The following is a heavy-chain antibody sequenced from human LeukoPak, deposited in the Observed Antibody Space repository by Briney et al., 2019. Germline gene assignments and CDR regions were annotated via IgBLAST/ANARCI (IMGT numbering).Heavy chain of an antibody. D-gene: IGHD5-24*01. CDR2: INWNGGST. V-gene: IGHV3-20*04. CDR1: GFTFDDYG. Sequence: PGGSLRLSCAASGFTFDDYGMSWVRQAPGKGLEWVSGINWNGGSTGYADSVKGRFTISRDNSKNSLYLQMNSLRAEDTALYYCARVRDGYYYYYYMDVWGKGTTVTVPS. CDR3: ARVRDGYYYYYYMDV. J-gene: IGHJ6*03.